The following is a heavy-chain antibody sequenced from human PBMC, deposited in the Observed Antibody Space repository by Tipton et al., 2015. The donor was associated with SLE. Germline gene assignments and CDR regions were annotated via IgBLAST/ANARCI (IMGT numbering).Heavy chain of an antibody. CDR3: ARQGQQLVRPYYYGTDV. CDR1: GGSISSYY. D-gene: IGHD6-13*01. V-gene: IGHV4-59*08. CDR2: IYYSGST. Sequence: TLSLTCTVSGGSISSYYWSWIRQPPGKGLEWIGYIYYSGSTNYNPSLKSRVTISVDTSKNQFSLKRSSVTAADTAVYYCARQGQQLVRPYYYGTDVWGQGTTVTVSS. J-gene: IGHJ6*02.